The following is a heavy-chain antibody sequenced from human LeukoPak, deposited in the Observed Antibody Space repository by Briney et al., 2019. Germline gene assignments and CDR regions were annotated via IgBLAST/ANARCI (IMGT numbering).Heavy chain of an antibody. CDR2: IIPMLGIA. J-gene: IGHJ4*02. CDR3: ARVNGKSGSTIYYFDY. V-gene: IGHV1-69*04. D-gene: IGHD2-2*01. Sequence: WASVKDSCKASGGTFSSYAISRVRQAPGQGLEWMVRIIPMLGIANYAQKFQGRVTITADKSTGTAYMELSSLRSEDTAVYYCARVNGKSGSTIYYFDYWGQGTLVTVSA. CDR1: GGTFSSYA.